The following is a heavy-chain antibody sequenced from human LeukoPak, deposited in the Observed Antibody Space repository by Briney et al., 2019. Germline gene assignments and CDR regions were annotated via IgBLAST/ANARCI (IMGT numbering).Heavy chain of an antibody. CDR1: GGSFSGYY. CDR3: ASRFEPRDYYDSSGYRTNNWFDP. V-gene: IGHV4-34*01. CDR2: INHSGST. J-gene: IGHJ5*02. Sequence: SETLSLTCAVYGGSFSGYYWSWIRQPPGKGLEWIGEINHSGSTNYKPSLKSRVTISVDTSKNQFSLKLSSVTAADTAVYYCASRFEPRDYYDSSGYRTNNWFDPWGQGTLVTVSS. D-gene: IGHD3-22*01.